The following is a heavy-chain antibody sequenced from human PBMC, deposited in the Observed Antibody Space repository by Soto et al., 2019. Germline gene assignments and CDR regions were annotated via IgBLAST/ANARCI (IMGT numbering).Heavy chain of an antibody. V-gene: IGHV3-21*01. CDR1: GFTFSSYS. CDR3: ARDGRQLWSRYYGMDV. CDR2: ISSSSSYI. Sequence: PGGSLGLSCAASGFTFSSYSMNWVRQAPGKGLEWVSSISSSSSYIYYADSVKGRFTISRDNAKNSLYLQMNSLRAEDTAVYYCARDGRQLWSRYYGMDVWGQGTTVSVSS. D-gene: IGHD5-18*01. J-gene: IGHJ6*02.